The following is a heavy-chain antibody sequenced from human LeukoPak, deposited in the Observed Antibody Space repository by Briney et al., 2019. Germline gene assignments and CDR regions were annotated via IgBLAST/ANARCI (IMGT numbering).Heavy chain of an antibody. J-gene: IGHJ4*02. D-gene: IGHD2-2*01. V-gene: IGHV3-66*02. CDR3: ARGEYQLPNFDY. CDR1: GFTVSSNY. Sequence: PGGSLRLSCAASGFTVSSNYMSWVRQAPGKGLEWVSVIYSGGSTYYADSVKGRFTISRDNSKNTLHLQMNSLRAEDTAVYYCARGEYQLPNFDYWGQGTLVTVSS. CDR2: IYSGGST.